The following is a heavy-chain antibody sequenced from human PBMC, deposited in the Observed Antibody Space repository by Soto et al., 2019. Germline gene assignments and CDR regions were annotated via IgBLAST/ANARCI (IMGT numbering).Heavy chain of an antibody. J-gene: IGHJ3*02. CDR2: ISSDGRDT. V-gene: IGHV3-74*01. CDR3: AREDGDSDAFDM. D-gene: IGHD4-17*01. CDR1: GFSFSDDW. Sequence: EVQLVESGGGVLQPGGSLRLSCAASGFSFSDDWMHWVRQAPGKGLVWLSRISSDGRDTDYADSVKGRFSISRDNAKNTLYLQMNNLRAEDTALYYCAREDGDSDAFDMWGQGTMVTVSS.